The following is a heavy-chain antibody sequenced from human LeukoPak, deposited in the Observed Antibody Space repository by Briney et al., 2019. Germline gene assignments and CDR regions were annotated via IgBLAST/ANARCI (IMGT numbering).Heavy chain of an antibody. CDR1: GYTFTSYG. Sequence: ASVNVSCKASGYTFTSYGISWVRQAPGQGLEWMGWISAYNGNTNYAQRLQGRVTMTTDTSTSTAYIELRSLRSDDTAVYYCAREDHKQQLANFDYWGQGTLVTVSS. CDR2: ISAYNGNT. CDR3: AREDHKQQLANFDY. V-gene: IGHV1-18*01. J-gene: IGHJ4*02. D-gene: IGHD6-13*01.